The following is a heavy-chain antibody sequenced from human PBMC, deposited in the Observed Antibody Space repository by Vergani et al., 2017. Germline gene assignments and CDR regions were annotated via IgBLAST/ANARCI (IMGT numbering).Heavy chain of an antibody. V-gene: IGHV3-21*01. CDR1: GFTFSSYS. CDR2: ISSCSSYI. Sequence: VQLVESGGGLVKPGGSLRLSCAASGFTFSSYSMIWVRQAPGKGLEWVSSISSCSSYIYYADSVKGRFTISRDNAKNSLYLQMNSLRAEDTAVYYCARDLTRYSTASRRYFDYGGQGTLVTVSS. CDR3: ARDLTRYSTASRRYFDY. D-gene: IGHD5-12*01. J-gene: IGHJ4*02.